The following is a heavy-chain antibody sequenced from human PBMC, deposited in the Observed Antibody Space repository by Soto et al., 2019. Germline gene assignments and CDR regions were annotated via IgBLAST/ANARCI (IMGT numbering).Heavy chain of an antibody. CDR1: GFIFNNYA. D-gene: IGHD2-8*01. CDR3: ANWVEGTMVYFDY. J-gene: IGHJ4*02. CDR2: ISGGGDRT. V-gene: IGHV3-23*01. Sequence: GSLRLSCAASGFIFNNYAMSWARQAPGKGLEWVSAISGGGDRTYYADSVKGRFTISRDNSKKILYLQMRSLRADDTAVYYCANWVEGTMVYFDYWGLGTLVTVSS.